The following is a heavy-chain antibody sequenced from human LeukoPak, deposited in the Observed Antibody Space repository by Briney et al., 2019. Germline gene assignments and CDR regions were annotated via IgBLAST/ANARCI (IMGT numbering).Heavy chain of an antibody. CDR1: GFTFDDYA. D-gene: IGHD6-6*01. V-gene: IGHV3-9*03. Sequence: GGSLRLSCAASGFTFDDYAMHWVRQAPGKGLEWVSGISWNSGSIGYADSVKGRFTISRDNAKNSLYLQMNSLRAEDMALYYCAKDIASSYYYYYMDVWGKRTTVTVSS. J-gene: IGHJ6*03. CDR2: ISWNSGSI. CDR3: AKDIASSYYYYYMDV.